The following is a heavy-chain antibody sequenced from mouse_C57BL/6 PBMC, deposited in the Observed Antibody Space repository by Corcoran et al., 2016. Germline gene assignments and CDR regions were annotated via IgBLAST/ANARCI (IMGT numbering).Heavy chain of an antibody. CDR2: INPNNGGT. CDR3: ARWIGWYFDY. Sequence: EVQLQQSGPELVKPGASVKISCKASGYTFTDYYMNWVKQSHGKSLEWIGDINPNNGGTSYNQKFKGKATLTVDKSSSTAYMELRSLTSEDSAVYYCARWIGWYFDYWGQGTTLTVSS. J-gene: IGHJ2*01. D-gene: IGHD2-14*01. CDR1: GYTFTDYY. V-gene: IGHV1-26*01.